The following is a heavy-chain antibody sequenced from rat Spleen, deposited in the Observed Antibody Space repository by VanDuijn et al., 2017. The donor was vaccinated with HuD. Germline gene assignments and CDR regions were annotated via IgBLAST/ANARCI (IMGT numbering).Heavy chain of an antibody. V-gene: IGHV2-43*01. D-gene: IGHD1-12*01. J-gene: IGHJ2*01. Sequence: QVQLKESGPGLVQPSQTLSLTCTVSGFSLTSYHVSWVRQPPGKGLGWMGVIWSGGSTAYNSLLKSRLSITRDISESQVFLKMNSLQTEDTATYYCARANRESYAHFDHWGQGVMVTVSS. CDR2: IWSGGST. CDR1: GFSLTSYH. CDR3: ARANRESYAHFDH.